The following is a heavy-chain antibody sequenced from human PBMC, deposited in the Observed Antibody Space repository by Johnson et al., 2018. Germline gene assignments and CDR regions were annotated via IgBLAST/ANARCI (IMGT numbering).Heavy chain of an antibody. CDR1: GGTFSSYA. J-gene: IGHJ6*02. CDR3: AMSGGGMDV. V-gene: IGHV1-69*12. D-gene: IGHD3-10*01. Sequence: QVGLGQAGAEVKKHGSSVKVSCKASGGTFSSYAISWVRQAPGQGLEWMGGIISIFGTATYAQKFQGRVMITADESTSTGYMELNSLRSEDRAVYYCAMSGGGMDVWGQGTTVTVSS. CDR2: IISIFGTA.